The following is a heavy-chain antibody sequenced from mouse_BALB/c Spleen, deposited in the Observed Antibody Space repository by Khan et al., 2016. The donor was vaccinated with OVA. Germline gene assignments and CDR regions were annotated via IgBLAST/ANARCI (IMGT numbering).Heavy chain of an antibody. V-gene: IGHV1S81*02. J-gene: IGHJ3*01. D-gene: IGHD2-1*01. Sequence: VQLQQSGAELVKPGASVKLSCKASGYTFTSYYMYWVKQRPGQGLEWIGEINPNDGDTNFNEKFKSKATLTVDKSSSTAYMQLSSLTSEDSAVYFCTRSRYGTFPYWGQGTLVTVSA. CDR2: INPNDGDT. CDR3: TRSRYGTFPY. CDR1: GYTFTSYY.